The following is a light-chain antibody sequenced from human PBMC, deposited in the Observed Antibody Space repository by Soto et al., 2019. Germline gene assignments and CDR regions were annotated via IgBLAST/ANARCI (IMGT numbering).Light chain of an antibody. CDR3: CSYAGNYRYV. J-gene: IGLJ1*01. CDR2: DVN. V-gene: IGLV2-11*01. CDR1: SSDVGAYNF. Sequence: QSVLTQPRSVSGSPGQSVTNSCTGSSSDVGAYNFASWYQQRPGAAPKLLIHDVNKRPPGVPDRFSASKSGNTASLTISGLQAEDEADYYCCSYAGNYRYVFGSGTQLTVL.